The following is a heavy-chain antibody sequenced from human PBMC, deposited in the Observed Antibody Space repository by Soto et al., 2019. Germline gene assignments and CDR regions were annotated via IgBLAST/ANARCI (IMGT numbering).Heavy chain of an antibody. J-gene: IGHJ4*02. CDR1: GFTFSSYA. Sequence: EVQLLESGGGLVQPGGSLRLSCAASGFTFSSYAMSWVRQAPGQGLEWVSAISGSGGSTYYADSVKGRFTISRDNSKNTLYLQMNSLRAEDTAVYYCAKVPLGYCTNGVCRGRGYWGQGTLVTVSS. CDR2: ISGSGGST. CDR3: AKVPLGYCTNGVCRGRGY. D-gene: IGHD2-8*01. V-gene: IGHV3-23*01.